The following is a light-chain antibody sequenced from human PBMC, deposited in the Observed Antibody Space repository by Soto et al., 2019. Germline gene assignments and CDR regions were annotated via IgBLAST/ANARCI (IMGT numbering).Light chain of an antibody. CDR2: TTS. CDR3: KQTYRTPLT. V-gene: IGKV1-39*01. Sequence: DIQMTQSPSSLSASVGDRVTITCRASQSITNYLNWYQQKPGRAPKLLIYTTSSLQTGVPSRFSGSGSGAEFTLAISSLQPEDFATYFCKQTYRTPLTFGGGTKVDIK. CDR1: QSITNY. J-gene: IGKJ4*01.